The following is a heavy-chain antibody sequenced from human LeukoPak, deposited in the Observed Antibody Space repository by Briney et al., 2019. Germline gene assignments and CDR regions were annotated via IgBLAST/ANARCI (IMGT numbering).Heavy chain of an antibody. CDR1: GGSINSYY. J-gene: IGHJ6*02. D-gene: IGHD3-10*02. CDR3: ARAPVTMFVDV. Sequence: SETLSLTCTVSGGSINSYYWSWIRQPPGKGLEWVGYIFDSGSTNYNPSLKSRVTMSVDTSKTQFSLKLRSVTAADTAVYYRARAPVTMFVDVWGQGTTVTVSS. V-gene: IGHV4-59*01. CDR2: IFDSGST.